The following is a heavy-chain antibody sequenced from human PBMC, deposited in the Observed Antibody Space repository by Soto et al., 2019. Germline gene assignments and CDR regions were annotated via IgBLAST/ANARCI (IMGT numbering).Heavy chain of an antibody. CDR1: GFRFSDYY. D-gene: IGHD1-26*01. V-gene: IGHV3-11*01. Sequence: PGGSLRLSCAASGFRFSDYYLSWIRQASGKGLEWVSLISTSGSSTDYADSVKGRFTISRDNAKNSLSLQMNSLRAEDTAVYYCANLAKSYYNYMDVWGKGTTVTVSS. CDR3: ANLAKSYYNYMDV. CDR2: ISTSGSST. J-gene: IGHJ6*03.